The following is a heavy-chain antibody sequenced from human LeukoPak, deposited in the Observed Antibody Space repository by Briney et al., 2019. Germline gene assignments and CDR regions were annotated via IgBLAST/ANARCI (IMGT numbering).Heavy chain of an antibody. D-gene: IGHD6-19*01. CDR2: INHSGST. CDR3: ARGHSSMAVAGGGDFDY. Sequence: SETLSLTCAVYSGSFSGYYWSWIRQPPGKGLEWIGEINHSGSTNYNPSLKSRVTISVDTSKNQFSLKLSSVTAADTAVYYCARGHSSMAVAGGGDFDYWGQGTLVTVSS. J-gene: IGHJ4*02. V-gene: IGHV4-34*01. CDR1: SGSFSGYY.